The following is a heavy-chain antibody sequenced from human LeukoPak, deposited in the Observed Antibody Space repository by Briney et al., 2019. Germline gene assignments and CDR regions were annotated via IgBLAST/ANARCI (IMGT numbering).Heavy chain of an antibody. J-gene: IGHJ4*02. CDR1: GGSINKDNW. D-gene: IGHD6-13*01. V-gene: IGHV4-4*02. CDR3: AIFPVGIAAAGTLY. CDR2: IYHSGTT. Sequence: SETLSLTCAVSGGSINKDNWWNWVRQPPGKGLEWVGEIYHSGTTNYNPSLKSRVTISVDTSQNQFSLKLSSVTAADTAVYYCAIFPVGIAAAGTLYWGQGTLVTVSS.